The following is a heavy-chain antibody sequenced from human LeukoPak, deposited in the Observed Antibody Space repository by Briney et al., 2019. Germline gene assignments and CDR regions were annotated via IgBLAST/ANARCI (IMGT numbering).Heavy chain of an antibody. Sequence: GGSLRLSCAASGFTFSSDSRNWVRQAPGKGLEWVSSISSSSSYIYYADSVKGRFTISRDNAKNSRYLQMNSLRAEDTAVYYCARIIVGAAIDYWGQGTLVTVSS. V-gene: IGHV3-21*01. CDR2: ISSSSSYI. J-gene: IGHJ4*02. D-gene: IGHD1-26*01. CDR3: ARIIVGAAIDY. CDR1: GFTFSSDS.